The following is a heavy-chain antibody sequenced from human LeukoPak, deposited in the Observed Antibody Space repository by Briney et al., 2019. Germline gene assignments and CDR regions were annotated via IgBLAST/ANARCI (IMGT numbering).Heavy chain of an antibody. J-gene: IGHJ4*02. V-gene: IGHV4-39*07. CDR1: GGSISSSTYY. CDR3: ARDGGRLGATFN. D-gene: IGHD1-26*01. CDR2: IYYGGST. Sequence: SETLSLTCTVSGGSISSSTYYWGWIRHPPGEGLEWIGSIYYGGSTYCNPSLKSRVTISVDTSKNQFSLKLSSVTAADTAVYYCARDGGRLGATFNWGQGTLVTVSS.